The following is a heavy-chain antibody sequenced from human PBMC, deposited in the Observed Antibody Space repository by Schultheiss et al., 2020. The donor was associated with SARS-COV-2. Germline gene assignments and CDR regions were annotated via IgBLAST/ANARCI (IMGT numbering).Heavy chain of an antibody. D-gene: IGHD6-13*01. CDR2: IWYDGSNK. CDR1: GFTFSSYG. Sequence: GGSLRLSCAASGFTFSSYGMHWVRQAPGKGLEWVAVIWYDGSNKYYADSVKGRFTISRDNSKNTLYLQMNSLRAEDTAVYYCARAAIAAAGTLGYWGQGTLVTVSS. V-gene: IGHV3-33*01. CDR3: ARAAIAAAGTLGY. J-gene: IGHJ4*02.